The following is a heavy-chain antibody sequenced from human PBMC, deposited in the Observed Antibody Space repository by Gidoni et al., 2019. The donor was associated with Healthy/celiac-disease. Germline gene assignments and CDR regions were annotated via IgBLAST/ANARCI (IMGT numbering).Heavy chain of an antibody. Sequence: NPNSGGTNYAQKFQGRVTMTRDTSISTAYMELSRLRSDDTAVYYCARGEEQQLLGNWFDPWGQGTLVTVSS. CDR3: ARGEEQQLLGNWFDP. V-gene: IGHV1-2*02. CDR2: NPNSGGT. D-gene: IGHD6-13*01. J-gene: IGHJ5*02.